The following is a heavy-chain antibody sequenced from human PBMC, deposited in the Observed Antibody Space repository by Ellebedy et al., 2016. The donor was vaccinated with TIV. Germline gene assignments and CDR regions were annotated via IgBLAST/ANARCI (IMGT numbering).Heavy chain of an antibody. CDR2: IRTVCERFET. J-gene: IGHJ3*02. V-gene: IGHV3-11*06. D-gene: IGHD2-15*01. Sequence: PGGSLRLSCAASGFIFNDYPMNWVRQAPGKGQEWLSNIRTVCERFETHYADSVKGRFIISRDNAKNSLYLQMNSLTDEDTAVYYCVRDSRWAFDIWGQGTLVTVSS. CDR3: VRDSRWAFDI. CDR1: GFIFNDYP.